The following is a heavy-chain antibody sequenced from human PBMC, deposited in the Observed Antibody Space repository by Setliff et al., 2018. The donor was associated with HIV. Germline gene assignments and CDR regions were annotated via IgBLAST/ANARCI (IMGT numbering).Heavy chain of an antibody. CDR3: AMSPYSSGLFDY. CDR2: IRNDGSDK. V-gene: IGHV3-30*02. CDR1: GFIFSSYG. J-gene: IGHJ4*02. Sequence: GVLRLSCAASGFIFSSYGLHWVRQAPGKGLEWVAFIRNDGSDKHYVESVKGRFTISRDNSKKTLYLQMNRLRAEDTAVYYCAMSPYSSGLFDYWGQGTLVTVSS. D-gene: IGHD6-19*01.